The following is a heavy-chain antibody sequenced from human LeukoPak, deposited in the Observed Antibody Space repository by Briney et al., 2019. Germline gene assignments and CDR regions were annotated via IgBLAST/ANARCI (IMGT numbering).Heavy chain of an antibody. J-gene: IGHJ5*02. V-gene: IGHV4-39*07. D-gene: IGHD3-3*01. CDR2: IYYSGST. CDR1: GGSISSSSYY. Sequence: PSETLSLTCTVSGGSISSSSYYWGWIRQPPGKGLEWIGSIYYSGSTYYNPSLKSRVIISVDTSKNQFSLKMSSLTAADTAVYYRARGGGYYDFWSGYPNWFDPWGQGTLVTVSS. CDR3: ARGGGYYDFWSGYPNWFDP.